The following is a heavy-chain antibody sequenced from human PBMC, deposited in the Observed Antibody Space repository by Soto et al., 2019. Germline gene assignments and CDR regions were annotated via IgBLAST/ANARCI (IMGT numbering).Heavy chain of an antibody. CDR3: ARTLTSSGWYVDAFDI. V-gene: IGHV5-51*01. J-gene: IGHJ3*02. CDR1: GYSFTSYW. D-gene: IGHD6-19*01. Sequence: PGGSLKISCKGSGYSFTSYWIGWVRQMPGKGLEWMGIIYPGDSDTRYSPSFQGQVTISADKSISTAYLQWSSLKASDTAMYYCARTLTSSGWYVDAFDIWGQGTMVTVSS. CDR2: IYPGDSDT.